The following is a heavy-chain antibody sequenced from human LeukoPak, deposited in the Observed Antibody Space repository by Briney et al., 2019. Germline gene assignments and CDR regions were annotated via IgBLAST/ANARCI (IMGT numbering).Heavy chain of an antibody. CDR3: ARDEAYGFDT. CDR2: IRSGGTI. CDR1: GFTFSTYS. V-gene: IGHV3-48*02. Sequence: PGGSLRLSCAASGFTFSTYSMNWVCQAPGKGLEWLSYIRSGGTINYADSVKGRFIISRDNAKNSLYLQMNSLRDEDTAVYYCARDEAYGFDTWGQGTMVTVSS. J-gene: IGHJ3*02.